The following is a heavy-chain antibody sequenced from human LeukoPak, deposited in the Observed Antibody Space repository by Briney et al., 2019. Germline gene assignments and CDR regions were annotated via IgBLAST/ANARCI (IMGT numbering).Heavy chain of an antibody. J-gene: IGHJ4*02. CDR1: GFTFSSYS. Sequence: PGGSLRLSCAASGFTFSSYSMNWVRQAPGKGLEWVSSISSSSSYIYYADSVKGRFTISRDNAKNSLYQQMNSLRAEDTAVYYCARQIVVVVAATPCFDYWGQGTLVTVSS. CDR3: ARQIVVVVAATPCFDY. V-gene: IGHV3-21*01. CDR2: ISSSSSYI. D-gene: IGHD2-15*01.